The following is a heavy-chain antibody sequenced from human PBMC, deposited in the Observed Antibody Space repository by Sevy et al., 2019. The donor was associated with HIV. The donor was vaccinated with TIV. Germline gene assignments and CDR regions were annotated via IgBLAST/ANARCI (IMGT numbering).Heavy chain of an antibody. J-gene: IGHJ5*02. D-gene: IGHD3-22*01. Sequence: GGSLILSCAASGFTFDDYGMSWVRQAPGKGLEWVSGINWNGGSISYADSVRGRFTITRDNDKNSLYLQMNSLRAEDTAFYYCGRSGDGSSGFFYWWFDPWGQGTLVTVSS. CDR3: GRSGDGSSGFFYWWFDP. CDR1: GFTFDDYG. CDR2: INWNGGSI. V-gene: IGHV3-20*04.